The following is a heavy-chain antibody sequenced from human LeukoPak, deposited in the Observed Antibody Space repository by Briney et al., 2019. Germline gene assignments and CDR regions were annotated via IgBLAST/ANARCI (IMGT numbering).Heavy chain of an antibody. CDR2: IYWDDDK. CDR3: AHRRTVRGGNWFDP. V-gene: IGHV2-5*02. Sequence: SCPTLVNPTQTLTLTCTFSGFSLSTSGVGVGWIREPPGKALEWLAVIYWDDDKRYSPSLKSRLTITKDASKNQVVLTMANMDPADTATYYCAHRRTVRGGNWFDPWGQGTLVTVSS. CDR1: GFSLSTSGVG. D-gene: IGHD3-10*01. J-gene: IGHJ5*02.